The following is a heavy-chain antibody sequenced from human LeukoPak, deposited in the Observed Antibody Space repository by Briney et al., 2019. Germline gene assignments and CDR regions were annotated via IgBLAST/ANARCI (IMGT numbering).Heavy chain of an antibody. CDR1: GFIFSNYG. Sequence: GGSLRLSCAASGFIFSNYGMHWVRQAPGKGLEWVTFIRHDKSNEYYADSVKGRFTISRDNSKNTLYLQMNSLRAKDTAVYYCATVEYSSSSDYWGQGTLVTVSS. V-gene: IGHV3-30*02. CDR2: IRHDKSNE. D-gene: IGHD6-6*01. J-gene: IGHJ4*02. CDR3: ATVEYSSSSDY.